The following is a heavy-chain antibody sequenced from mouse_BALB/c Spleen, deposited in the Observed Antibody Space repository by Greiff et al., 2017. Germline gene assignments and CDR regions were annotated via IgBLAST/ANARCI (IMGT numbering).Heavy chain of an antibody. CDR1: GFNIKDYY. CDR3: TPTTVVPFDY. D-gene: IGHD1-1*01. J-gene: IGHJ2*01. Sequence: VQLKESGAELVRSGASVKLSCTASGFNIKDYYMHWVKQRPEQGLEWIGWIDPENGDTEYAPKFQGKATMTADTSSNTAYLQLSSLTSEDTAVYYCTPTTVVPFDYWGQGTTLTVSS. V-gene: IGHV14-4*02. CDR2: IDPENGDT.